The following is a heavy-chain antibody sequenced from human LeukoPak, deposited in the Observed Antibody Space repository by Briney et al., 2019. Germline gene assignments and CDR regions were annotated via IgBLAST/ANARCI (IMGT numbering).Heavy chain of an antibody. J-gene: IGHJ4*02. CDR2: ISGSSSST. V-gene: IGHV3-23*01. CDR3: AKDRWFGELLYLFDY. CDR1: GFTFSSYA. D-gene: IGHD3-10*01. Sequence: GGSLRLSCAASGFTFSSYAMSWVRQAPGKGLEWVSAISGSSSSTYYADSVKGRFTISRDNPKNTLYLQMNSLRAEDTAVYYCAKDRWFGELLYLFDYWGQGTLVTVSS.